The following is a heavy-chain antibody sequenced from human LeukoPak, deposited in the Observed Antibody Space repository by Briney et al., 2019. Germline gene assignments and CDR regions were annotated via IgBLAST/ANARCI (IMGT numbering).Heavy chain of an antibody. J-gene: IGHJ4*02. CDR2: IYYSGST. CDR1: GGSISSYY. V-gene: IGHV4-59*01. D-gene: IGHD3-22*01. Sequence: PSETLSLTCTVSGGSISSYYWSWIRQPPGKGLEWIGYIYYSGSTNYNPSLKSRVTISVDTSKNQFSLKLSSVTAADTAVYYCARDAWGYDSSGTTIDWGQGTLVTVSS. CDR3: ARDAWGYDSSGTTID.